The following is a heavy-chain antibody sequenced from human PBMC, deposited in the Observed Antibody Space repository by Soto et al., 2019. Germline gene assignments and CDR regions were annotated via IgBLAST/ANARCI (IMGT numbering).Heavy chain of an antibody. J-gene: IGHJ4*02. Sequence: GGSLRLSCAGSGFTFSSYGIHWVRQAPGKELEWVALISYDGGNEKYTESVKDRFTISRDDSHNVAYLQMSSLRTEDTAMYYCAKDRYSGTYPTDFDYWGQGSRVTAPQ. CDR1: GFTFSSYG. V-gene: IGHV3-30*18. CDR3: AKDRYSGTYPTDFDY. D-gene: IGHD1-26*01. CDR2: ISYDGGNE.